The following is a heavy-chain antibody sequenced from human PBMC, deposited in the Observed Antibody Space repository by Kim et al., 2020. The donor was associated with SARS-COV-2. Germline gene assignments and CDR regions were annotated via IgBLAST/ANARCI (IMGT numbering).Heavy chain of an antibody. Sequence: GESLKISCKGSGYSFTSYWINWVRQMPGKGLEWMGRIDPSDSYTNYSPSFQGHVTISADKSISTAYLQWSSLKASDTAMYYCARHSPSYCSGGSCYSDDWDYWGQGTLVTVSS. CDR2: IDPSDSYT. D-gene: IGHD2-15*01. CDR1: GYSFTSYW. V-gene: IGHV5-10-1*01. CDR3: ARHSPSYCSGGSCYSDDWDY. J-gene: IGHJ4*02.